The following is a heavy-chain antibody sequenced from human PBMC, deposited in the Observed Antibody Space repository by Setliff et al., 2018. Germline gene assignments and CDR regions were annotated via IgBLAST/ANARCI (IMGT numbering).Heavy chain of an antibody. V-gene: IGHV4-59*01. CDR3: ARFYGDYQFDY. CDR1: SGSINSYY. J-gene: IGHJ4*02. Sequence: SETLSLTCTVSSGSINSYYWSWIRQPPGKGLEWIGYIYYSGSTNYNPSLKSRVTISVDTSKNQFSLKLSSVTAADTAVYYCARFYGDYQFDYWGQGTLVTVSS. CDR2: IYYSGST. D-gene: IGHD4-17*01.